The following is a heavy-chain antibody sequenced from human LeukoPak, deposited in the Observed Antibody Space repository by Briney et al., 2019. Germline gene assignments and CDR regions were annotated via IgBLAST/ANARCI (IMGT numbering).Heavy chain of an antibody. J-gene: IGHJ3*02. Sequence: SETLSLTCTVSGGSIRTTIYYWVWIRQTPGTGLEWIGCDSYSGSTHYNPALKSRVTISVDTSKNQFSLKLSSVTAADTAVYYCARLGDSSGHYPYAFDIWGQGTMVTVSS. D-gene: IGHD3-22*01. V-gene: IGHV4-39*01. CDR3: ARLGDSSGHYPYAFDI. CDR2: DSYSGST. CDR1: GGSIRTTIYY.